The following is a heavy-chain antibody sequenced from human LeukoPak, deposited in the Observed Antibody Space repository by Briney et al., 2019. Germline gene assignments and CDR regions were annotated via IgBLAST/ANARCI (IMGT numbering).Heavy chain of an antibody. D-gene: IGHD3-10*01. CDR3: AGDKRITMVRGVFPMGDY. Sequence: GGSLRLSCTASGFTFSDYYTSWIRQAPGKGLEWVSYISSSGSTIYYADSVKGRFTISRDNAKNSLYLQMNSLRAEDTAVYYCAGDKRITMVRGVFPMGDYWGQGTLVTVSS. V-gene: IGHV3-11*01. J-gene: IGHJ4*02. CDR2: ISSSGSTI. CDR1: GFTFSDYY.